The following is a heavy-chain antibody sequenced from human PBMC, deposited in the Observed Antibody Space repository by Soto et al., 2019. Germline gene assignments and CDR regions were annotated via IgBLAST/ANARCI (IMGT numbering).Heavy chain of an antibody. CDR2: ISGSGGST. J-gene: IGHJ4*02. Sequence: GGSLRLSCAASGFTFSSYAMSWVRQAPGKGLEWVSAISGSGGSTYYADSVKGRVTISRDNSKNTLYLQMNSLRAEDTAVDYCARCGYSYGDFDYWGQGTLVTVSS. V-gene: IGHV3-23*01. D-gene: IGHD5-18*01. CDR3: ARCGYSYGDFDY. CDR1: GFTFSSYA.